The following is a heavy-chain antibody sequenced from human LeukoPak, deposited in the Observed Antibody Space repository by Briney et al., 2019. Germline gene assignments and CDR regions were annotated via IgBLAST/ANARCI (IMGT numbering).Heavy chain of an antibody. J-gene: IGHJ4*02. V-gene: IGHV4-4*08. CDR3: ARARGGYSYGFIDY. CDR2: IYTSGST. D-gene: IGHD5-18*01. Sequence: PSETLSLTCTVSGGSISSYYWSWIRQPPGKGLEWIGYIYTSGSTNYNPSLKSRVTISVDTSKNQFSLKLSSVTAADTAVYYCARARGGYSYGFIDYWGQGTLVTVSS. CDR1: GGSISSYY.